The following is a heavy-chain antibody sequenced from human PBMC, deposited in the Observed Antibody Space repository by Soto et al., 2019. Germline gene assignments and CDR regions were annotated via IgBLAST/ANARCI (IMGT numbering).Heavy chain of an antibody. CDR3: ARDHGFLEWLSVFDY. CDR2: ISYDGSNK. J-gene: IGHJ4*02. V-gene: IGHV3-30-3*01. D-gene: IGHD3-3*01. Sequence: PGGSLRLSCAASGFTFSSYAMHWVRQAPGKGLEWVAVISYDGSNKYYADSVKGRFTISRDNSKNTLYLQMNSLRAEDTAVYYCARDHGFLEWLSVFDYWGQGTLVPSPQ. CDR1: GFTFSSYA.